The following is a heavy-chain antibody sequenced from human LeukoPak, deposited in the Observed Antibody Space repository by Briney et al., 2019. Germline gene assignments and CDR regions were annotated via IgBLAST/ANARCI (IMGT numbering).Heavy chain of an antibody. V-gene: IGHV4-39*01. CDR1: GGSISSSSYY. CDR2: IYYSGST. CDR3: ARQKSTGYTDY. J-gene: IGHJ4*02. D-gene: IGHD3-22*01. Sequence: PSETLSLTCTVSGGSISSSSYYWGWIRQPPGKGLEWIGSIYYSGSTYYNPSLKSRVTTSVDTSKNQFSLKLSSVTAADTAVYYCARQKSTGYTDYWGQGTLVTVSS.